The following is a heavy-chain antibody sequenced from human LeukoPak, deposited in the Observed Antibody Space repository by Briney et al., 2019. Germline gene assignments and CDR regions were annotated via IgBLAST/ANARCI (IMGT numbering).Heavy chain of an antibody. V-gene: IGHV4-4*07. CDR1: GGSINNCY. Sequence: SETLSLTCTVSGGSINNCYWSWIRQPAGKGLEWIGLIYTRGSTNYNPSLKSRVTMSVDTSKNQFSLKLSSVTAADTAVYYCARGERYCSSTSCYTPWLDPWGQGTLVTVSS. J-gene: IGHJ5*02. CDR3: ARGERYCSSTSCYTPWLDP. D-gene: IGHD2-2*02. CDR2: IYTRGST.